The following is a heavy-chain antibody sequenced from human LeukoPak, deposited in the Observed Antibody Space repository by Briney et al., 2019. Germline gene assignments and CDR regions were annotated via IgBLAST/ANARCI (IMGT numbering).Heavy chain of an antibody. CDR3: TTDGTAYYDSSGYYYPDY. CDR1: GFTFSNAW. J-gene: IGHJ4*02. V-gene: IGHV3-15*01. Sequence: PGGSLRLSCAASGFTFSNAWMSWVRQAPGQGLEWVGRIKSKTDGGTTDYAAPVKGRFTISRDDSRNTLYLQMNSLKTEDTAVYYCTTDGTAYYDSSGYYYPDYWGQGTLVTVSS. D-gene: IGHD3-22*01. CDR2: IKSKTDGGTT.